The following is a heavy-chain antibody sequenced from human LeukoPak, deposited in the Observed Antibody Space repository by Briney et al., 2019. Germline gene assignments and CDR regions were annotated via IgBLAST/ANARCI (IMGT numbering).Heavy chain of an antibody. CDR3: ASAPLVIASPGTGVYYFEH. Sequence: GASVKVSCKASGGSISNFPFSWVRQAPGQGLEWMGGTIPIFGSTNYAQKFQGRVTITTDESTSTAYMELSSLTSEDTAVYYCASAPLVIASPGTGVYYFEHWGQGTLVTVSS. CDR2: TIPIFGST. D-gene: IGHD6-13*01. CDR1: GGSISNFP. J-gene: IGHJ4*02. V-gene: IGHV1-69*05.